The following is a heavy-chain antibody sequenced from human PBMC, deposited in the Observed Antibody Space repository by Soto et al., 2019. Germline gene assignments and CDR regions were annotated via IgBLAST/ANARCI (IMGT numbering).Heavy chain of an antibody. Sequence: SETLSLTCTVSGGSISSYYWSWIRQPPGKGLEWIGYIYYSGSTNYNPSLKSRVTISVDTSKNQFSLKLSSVTAADTAVYYCARVTGYSYGPLQYWGQGTLVTVS. CDR1: GGSISSYY. V-gene: IGHV4-59*01. CDR2: IYYSGST. J-gene: IGHJ4*02. D-gene: IGHD5-18*01. CDR3: ARVTGYSYGPLQY.